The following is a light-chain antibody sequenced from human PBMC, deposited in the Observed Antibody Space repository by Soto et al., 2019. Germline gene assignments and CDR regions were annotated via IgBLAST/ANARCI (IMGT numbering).Light chain of an antibody. J-gene: IGKJ1*01. CDR1: QSVSDSS. V-gene: IGKV3-20*01. CDR2: AAS. Sequence: EIVLTQSPGTLSLSPGERATLSCRASQSVSDSSLAWYHQKPGQAPRPLIYAASNRATGIPGRFSGSGFGTDFTLTISRLEPEDFAVYYCQHYDISSWTFGQGTKVDIK. CDR3: QHYDISSWT.